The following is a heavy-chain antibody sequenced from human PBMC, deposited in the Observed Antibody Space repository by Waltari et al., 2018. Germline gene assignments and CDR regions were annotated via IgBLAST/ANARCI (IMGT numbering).Heavy chain of an antibody. CDR3: ATEGHYYYESSGLPRPLDY. V-gene: IGHV1-24*01. D-gene: IGHD3-22*01. Sequence: QVQLVQSGAEVKKPGASVKVSCKVSGYTLTELSMHWVRQAPGKGLEWMGGFDPEDGETIYAQKFQGRVTMTEDTSTDTAYMELSSLRSEDTAVYYCATEGHYYYESSGLPRPLDYWGQGTLVTVSS. J-gene: IGHJ4*02. CDR1: GYTLTELS. CDR2: FDPEDGET.